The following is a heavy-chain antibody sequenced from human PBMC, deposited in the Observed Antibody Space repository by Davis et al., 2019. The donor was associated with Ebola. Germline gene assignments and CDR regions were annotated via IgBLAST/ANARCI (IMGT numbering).Heavy chain of an antibody. CDR2: IKTDGSYT. CDR1: GFTFSSYW. Sequence: PGGSLRLSCAASGFTFSSYWMHWVRQAPGKGLVWVSRIKTDGSYTNYADSVKGRFTVSRDNAKNSVFLQMNNLRDGDTAVYYCARRTYKNFDLWGPGTLVTVSS. V-gene: IGHV3-74*01. D-gene: IGHD3-10*01. CDR3: ARRTYKNFDL. J-gene: IGHJ2*01.